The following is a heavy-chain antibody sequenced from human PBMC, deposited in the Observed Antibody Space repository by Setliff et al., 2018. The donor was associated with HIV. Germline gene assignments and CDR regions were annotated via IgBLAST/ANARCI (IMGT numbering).Heavy chain of an antibody. CDR1: GGSFSGYY. J-gene: IGHJ6*04. V-gene: IGHV4-34*01. CDR2: INHSGST. CDR3: ASAIVGLGYNFFSVDV. Sequence: SSETLSLTCAVYGGSFSGYYWSWIRQPPGKGLEWIGEINHSGSTNYNPSLKSRVTISVDTSKNHFSLKLTSVTAADTAVYYCASAIVGLGYNFFSVDVWGKGTTVTVSS. D-gene: IGHD1-26*01.